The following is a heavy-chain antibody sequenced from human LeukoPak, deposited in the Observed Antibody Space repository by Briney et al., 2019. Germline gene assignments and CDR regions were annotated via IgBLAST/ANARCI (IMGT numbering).Heavy chain of an antibody. D-gene: IGHD2-21*01. Sequence: GGSLRLSCAASGFTFSSYWMHWDRQAPGKGLVWVSRISTDGSSTSYADSVKGRFTISRDNAKNTLYLQMNSLRAEDTAVYYCARDIHAFDLWGQGTMVTVSS. CDR1: GFTFSSYW. J-gene: IGHJ3*01. CDR2: ISTDGSST. V-gene: IGHV3-74*01. CDR3: ARDIHAFDL.